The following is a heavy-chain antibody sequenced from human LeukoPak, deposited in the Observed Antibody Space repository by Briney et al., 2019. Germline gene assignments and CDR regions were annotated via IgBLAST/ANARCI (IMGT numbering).Heavy chain of an antibody. CDR1: GFAFNHYA. D-gene: IGHD1-26*01. J-gene: IGHJ4*02. CDR2: INDNGGQT. V-gene: IGHV3-23*01. Sequence: GGSLRLSCATSGFAFNHYAMTWVRQAPGKGLEWVSNINDNGGQTHYADSVKGRFTITRDNSKNTLFLQMASLRPEDTAVYYCAKTQWKVGATDYFDYWGQGILVTVS. CDR3: AKTQWKVGATDYFDY.